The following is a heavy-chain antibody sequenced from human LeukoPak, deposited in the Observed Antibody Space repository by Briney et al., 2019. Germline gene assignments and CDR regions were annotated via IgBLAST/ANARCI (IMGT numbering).Heavy chain of an antibody. V-gene: IGHV3-30*02. CDR3: ARDRGIVVVTAIGYYFDY. CDR1: GFSFSSYG. D-gene: IGHD2-21*02. Sequence: GGSLRLSCAGSGFSFSSYGMHWVRQAPGKGLEWMAFIRSDGSNKYYADSVKGRFTISRDNSKNTLYLQMNSLRAEDTAVYYCARDRGIVVVTAIGYYFDYWGQGTLVTVSS. J-gene: IGHJ4*02. CDR2: IRSDGSNK.